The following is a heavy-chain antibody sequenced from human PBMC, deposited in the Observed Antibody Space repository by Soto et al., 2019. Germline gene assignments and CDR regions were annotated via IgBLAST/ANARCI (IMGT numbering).Heavy chain of an antibody. CDR1: GFTFSSYA. V-gene: IGHV3-23*01. Sequence: GSLRLSCAASGFTFSSYAMSWVRQAPGKGLEWVSAISGSGGSTYYADSVKGRFTISRDNSKNTLYLQMNSLRVEDTAVYYCAKPAAAGITTPLGLDYWGQGTLVTVSS. CDR3: AKPAAAGITTPLGLDY. CDR2: ISGSGGST. J-gene: IGHJ4*02. D-gene: IGHD6-13*01.